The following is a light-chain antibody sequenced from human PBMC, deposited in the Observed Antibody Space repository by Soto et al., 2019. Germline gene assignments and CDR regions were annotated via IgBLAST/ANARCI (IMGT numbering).Light chain of an antibody. CDR2: DAS. CDR3: QQYNSYWT. Sequence: DIQMTQSPSTLSASVGDRVTITCRASQSISSWLAWYQQKPGKAPKLLIYDASSLESGVPSRFSGRGSGTEFTLTISSLQPDDFATYYCQQYNSYWTFGQGIKV. J-gene: IGKJ1*01. V-gene: IGKV1-5*01. CDR1: QSISSW.